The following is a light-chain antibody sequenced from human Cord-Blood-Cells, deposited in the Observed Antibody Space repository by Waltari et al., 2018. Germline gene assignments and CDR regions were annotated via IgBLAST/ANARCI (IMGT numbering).Light chain of an antibody. CDR3: CSYAGSSTLV. J-gene: IGLJ3*02. CDR2: EGS. V-gene: IGLV2-23*01. CDR1: RSNVGRYNI. Sequence: QSDLTQHTSVTGSPRQSITISCTETRSNVGRYNIHSWYQQHPGKAPKLMIYEGSKRPSGVSNRFSGSKSGNTASLTISGLQAEDEADYYCCSYAGSSTLVFGGGTKLTVL.